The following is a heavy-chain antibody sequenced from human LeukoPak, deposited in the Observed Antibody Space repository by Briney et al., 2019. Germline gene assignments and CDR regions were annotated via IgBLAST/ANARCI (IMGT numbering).Heavy chain of an antibody. J-gene: IGHJ4*02. CDR1: GLTFSSYE. D-gene: IGHD4-17*01. CDR3: ARACGDYVF. V-gene: IGHV3-48*03. CDR2: ISSSGSTI. Sequence: GGSLRLSCAASGLTFSSYEMNWVRQAPGKGLEWVSYISSSGSTIYYADSVKGRFTTSRDNAKNSLYLQMNSLRGEDTAVYYCARACGDYVFWGQGTLVTVSS.